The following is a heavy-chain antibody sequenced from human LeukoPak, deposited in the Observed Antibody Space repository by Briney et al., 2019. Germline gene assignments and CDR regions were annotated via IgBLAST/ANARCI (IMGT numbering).Heavy chain of an antibody. D-gene: IGHD2-21*02. J-gene: IGHJ4*02. Sequence: GSLKLSCAASGFTFSGSTMHWVRQAPGKGLEWVGRFIIQANSYATTYTSSLKGSLTISREDSNNTEYLQFDRRKPEDIAVYFCTTSFSCSGDCYSGFLYYWGQGTMVSVSS. V-gene: IGHV3-73*01. CDR3: TTSFSCSGDCYSGFLYY. CDR1: GFTFSGST. CDR2: FIIQANSYAT.